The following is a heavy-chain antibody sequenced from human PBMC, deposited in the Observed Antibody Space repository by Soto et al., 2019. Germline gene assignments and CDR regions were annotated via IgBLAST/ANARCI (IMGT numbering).Heavy chain of an antibody. CDR3: ARGLDY. J-gene: IGHJ4*02. Sequence: SETLSLTCTISGGSVNSAGYYWSWIRQPPGEGLEWIGYIYASGTTNYNPSLKSRVTISVDTSKNQFSRKLSSVTAADTAVYYCARGLDYWGQGTLVTVSS. V-gene: IGHV4-61*08. CDR2: IYASGTT. CDR1: GGSVNSAGYY.